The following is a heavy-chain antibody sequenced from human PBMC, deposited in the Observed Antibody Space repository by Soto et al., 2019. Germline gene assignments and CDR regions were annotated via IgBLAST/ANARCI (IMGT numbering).Heavy chain of an antibody. V-gene: IGHV4-39*07. CDR3: ARGRVTSTVSLDY. Sequence: SETLSLTCAVSGDSITSSSHYWGWIRQPPGKGLECIANIYYTGTTYYNPSLKSRVTISVDRSKNQFSLKLNSVTAADTAVYYCARGRVTSTVSLDYWGQGTLVTVSS. D-gene: IGHD4-17*01. CDR2: IYYTGTT. J-gene: IGHJ4*02. CDR1: GDSITSSSHY.